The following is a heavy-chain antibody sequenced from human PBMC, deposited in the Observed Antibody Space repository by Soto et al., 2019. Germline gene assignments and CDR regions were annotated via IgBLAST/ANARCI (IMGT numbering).Heavy chain of an antibody. Sequence: EVQLVESGGGLVQPGGSLRLSCVGSGFTLSDHYMDWVRQAPGKGLEWVGRSRNKANSYTTEYAASVKGRFTVSRDDSKNSLYLLMNSLKTEDTAVYYCARTYSTSRMDVWGQGTTVTVSS. CDR2: SRNKANSYTT. V-gene: IGHV3-72*01. D-gene: IGHD2-2*01. CDR1: GFTLSDHY. CDR3: ARTYSTSRMDV. J-gene: IGHJ6*02.